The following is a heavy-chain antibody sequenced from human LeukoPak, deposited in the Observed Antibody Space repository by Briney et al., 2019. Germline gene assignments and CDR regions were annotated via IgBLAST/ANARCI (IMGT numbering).Heavy chain of an antibody. CDR1: GFTVSSYE. J-gene: IGHJ4*02. CDR3: ARGVMATTKRGTFSDY. D-gene: IGHD5-24*01. Sequence: GGSLRLSCAASGFTVSSYEMNWVRQAPGKGLEWVSYISSSGNTMYYADSVKGRFSISRDNAKNSLYLQMNSLRAEDTAVYYCARGVMATTKRGTFSDYWGQGTLVTVSS. CDR2: ISSSGNTM. V-gene: IGHV3-48*03.